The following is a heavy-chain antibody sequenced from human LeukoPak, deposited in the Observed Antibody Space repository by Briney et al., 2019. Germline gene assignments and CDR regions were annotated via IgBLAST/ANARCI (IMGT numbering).Heavy chain of an antibody. CDR2: LSGSGGST. V-gene: IGHV3-23*01. CDR3: AKVNWSHRSGWLDY. CDR1: GFTFSNYA. D-gene: IGHD3-3*01. Sequence: GGSLRLSCAASGFTFSNYAMTWVRQAPGKGLEWVATLSGSGGSTYYADSVKGRFTISRDNSKNMLYLLMNSLRAEDTALYYCAKVNWSHRSGWLDYWGQGTLVTVSS. J-gene: IGHJ4*02.